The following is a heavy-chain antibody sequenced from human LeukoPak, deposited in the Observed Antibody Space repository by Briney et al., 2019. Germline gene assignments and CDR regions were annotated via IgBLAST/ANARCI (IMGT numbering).Heavy chain of an antibody. Sequence: PSETLSLTCTVSGGSISSYYWSWIRQPPGKGLKWIGYIYYSGSTNYNPSLKSRVTISVDTSKNQFSLKLSSVTAADTAVYYCARVTYYDFWSGFPAPYYYYGMDVWGQGTTVTVSS. D-gene: IGHD3-3*01. V-gene: IGHV4-59*08. CDR3: ARVTYYDFWSGFPAPYYYYGMDV. CDR2: IYYSGST. CDR1: GGSISSYY. J-gene: IGHJ6*02.